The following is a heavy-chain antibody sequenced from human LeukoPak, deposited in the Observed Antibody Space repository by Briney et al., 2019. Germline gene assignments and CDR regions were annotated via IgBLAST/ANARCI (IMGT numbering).Heavy chain of an antibody. CDR2: INPSGGST. CDR3: ARSANGLGDFDY. CDR1: GYTFSSYY. D-gene: IGHD3-16*01. J-gene: IGHJ4*02. Sequence: GASVKVSCKASGYTFSSYYMHWVRQAPGQGLEWMGIINPSGGSTSYAQKFQGRVTMTRDTSTSTVYMELSSLRSEDTAVYYCARSANGLGDFDYWGQGTLVTVSS. V-gene: IGHV1-46*01.